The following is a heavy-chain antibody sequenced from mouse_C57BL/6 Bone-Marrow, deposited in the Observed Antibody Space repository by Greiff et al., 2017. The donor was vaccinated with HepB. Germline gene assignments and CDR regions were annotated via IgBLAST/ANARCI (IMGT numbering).Heavy chain of an antibody. J-gene: IGHJ3*01. CDR1: GFNIKNTY. Sequence: EVQLVESVAELVRPGASVKLSCTASGFNIKNTYMHWVKQRPEQGLEWIGRIDPANGNTKYAPKFQGKATITADPSSNTAYLQLSSLTSEDTAIYYCAPTPHYYGSSRFAYWGQGTLVTVSA. CDR3: APTPHYYGSSRFAY. D-gene: IGHD1-1*01. CDR2: IDPANGNT. V-gene: IGHV14-3*01.